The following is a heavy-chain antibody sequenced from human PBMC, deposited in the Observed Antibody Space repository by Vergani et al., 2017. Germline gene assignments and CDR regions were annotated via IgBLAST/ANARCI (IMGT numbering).Heavy chain of an antibody. V-gene: IGHV4-39*01. Sequence: QMQLQESGPGLVKASETLSLTCTVSGDSIISRSYYWGWIRQPPGKGLEWTGSLYNSGNGDSSSSLKRRVTISADTSKNQFSLRLTSVTAADTAVYFCARHSTVEWLVKLGWIDPWGQGILVTVSS. CDR3: ARHSTVEWLVKLGWIDP. D-gene: IGHD6-19*01. CDR2: LYNSGNG. CDR1: GDSIISRSYY. J-gene: IGHJ5*02.